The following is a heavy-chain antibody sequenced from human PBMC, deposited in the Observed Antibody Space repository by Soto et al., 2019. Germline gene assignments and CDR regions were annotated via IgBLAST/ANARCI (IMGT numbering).Heavy chain of an antibody. CDR3: AREPAGDWDYYYYYMDV. J-gene: IGHJ6*03. CDR2: INAGNGNT. D-gene: IGHD2-21*02. V-gene: IGHV1-3*01. Sequence: ASVKVSCKASGYTFTSYAMHWVRQAPGQRLEWMGWINAGNGNTKYSQKFQGRVTITRDTSASTAYMELSSLRSEDTAVYYCAREPAGDWDYYYYYMDVWGKGTTVTVS. CDR1: GYTFTSYA.